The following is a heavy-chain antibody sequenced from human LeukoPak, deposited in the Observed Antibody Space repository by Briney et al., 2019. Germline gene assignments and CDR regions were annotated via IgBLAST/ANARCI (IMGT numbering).Heavy chain of an antibody. V-gene: IGHV1-18*01. J-gene: IGHJ4*02. CDR3: ARSLTTRWLHDTGGY. CDR2: ISAYNGNT. D-gene: IGHD5-24*01. CDR1: GGTFSSYG. Sequence: GASVKVSCKASGGTFSSYGISWVRQAPGQGLEWMGWISAYNGNTNYAQKLQGRVTMTTDTSTSTAYMELRSLRSDDTAVYYCARSLTTRWLHDTGGYWGQGTLVTVSS.